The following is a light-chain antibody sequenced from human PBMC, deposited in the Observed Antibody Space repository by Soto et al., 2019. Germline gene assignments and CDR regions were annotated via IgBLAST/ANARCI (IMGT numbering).Light chain of an antibody. CDR3: QESYSTPIT. CDR2: AAS. Sequence: DIQMTQSPSSLSASVGDRVTITCRASQSIGTNLNWYHHKPGKAPKLLIYAASNLQSGVPSRFSGSGSGTHFTLTINSLQPEEFAAYYCQESYSTPITFGQGTRLEIK. J-gene: IGKJ5*01. CDR1: QSIGTN. V-gene: IGKV1-39*01.